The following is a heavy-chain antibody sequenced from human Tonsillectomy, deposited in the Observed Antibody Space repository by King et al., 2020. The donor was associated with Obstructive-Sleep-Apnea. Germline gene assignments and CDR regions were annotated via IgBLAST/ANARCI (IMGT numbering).Heavy chain of an antibody. Sequence: QLQESGPGLVKPSETLSLTCTVSGYSISSGDYWGWIRQPPGKGREWSGSIYHSGSTYYNPSLKSRVNISVDTSKNQFSLKLSSVTAADTAVYYCARDYYYDSSGYYVDYWGQGTLVTVSS. D-gene: IGHD3-22*01. CDR3: ARDYYYDSSGYYVDY. CDR1: GYSISSGDY. V-gene: IGHV4-38-2*02. CDR2: IYHSGST. J-gene: IGHJ4*02.